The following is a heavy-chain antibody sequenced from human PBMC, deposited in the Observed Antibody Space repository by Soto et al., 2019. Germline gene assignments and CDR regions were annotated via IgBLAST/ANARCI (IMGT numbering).Heavy chain of an antibody. J-gene: IGHJ1*01. V-gene: IGHV4-59*12. CDR2: IYYSGST. D-gene: IGHD3-3*01. CDR3: ARDFTWSTENRDSHHPKGRLLYP. Sequence: NPSETLSLTCTVSGGSISSYYWSWIRQPPGKGLEWIGYIYYSGSTNYNPSLKSRVTISVDTSKNQFSLKLSSVTAADTAVYYCARDFTWSTENRDSHHPKGRLLYPWGKGSMVTV. CDR1: GGSISSYY.